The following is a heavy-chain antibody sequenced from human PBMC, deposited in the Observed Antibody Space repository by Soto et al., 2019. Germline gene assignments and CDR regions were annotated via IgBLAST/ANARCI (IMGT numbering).Heavy chain of an antibody. CDR2: INAGNGNT. CDR1: GYTFTSYA. J-gene: IGHJ5*02. V-gene: IGHV1-3*01. CDR3: AKTRKYSSGWFPVWFDP. Sequence: QVQLVQSGAEVKKPGASVKVSCKASGYTFTSYAMHWVRQAPGQRLEWMGWINAGNGNTKYSQKFQGRVTITRDTSASTAYMELSSLRYEDTAVYYCAKTRKYSSGWFPVWFDPWGQGTLVTVSS. D-gene: IGHD6-19*01.